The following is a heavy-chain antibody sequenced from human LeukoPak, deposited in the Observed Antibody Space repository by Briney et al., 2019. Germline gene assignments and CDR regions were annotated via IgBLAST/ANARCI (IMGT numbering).Heavy chain of an antibody. CDR1: GFTLSTYD. CDR3: AREMSGSNDAYDI. CDR2: IYEAGNT. V-gene: IGHV3-13*01. D-gene: IGHD3-10*01. Sequence: GGSLRLSCAASGFTLSTYDMHWVRQVTGEALEWVSMIYEAGNTYYTGSVKGRFTISRENAKNSLYLQMHGLTAGDTAVYYCAREMSGSNDAYDIWGPGTMVTVSS. J-gene: IGHJ3*02.